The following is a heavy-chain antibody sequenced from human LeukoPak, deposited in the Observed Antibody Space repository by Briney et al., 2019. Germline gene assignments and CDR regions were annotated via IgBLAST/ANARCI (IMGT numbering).Heavy chain of an antibody. D-gene: IGHD2-2*01. CDR2: INHSGST. CDR3: ARGGGWGRIVVVPAALPAYYFDY. Sequence: SETLSLTCAVYGGSFSGYYWSWIRQPPGKGLEWIGEINHSGSTNYNPSLKSRVTISVDTSKNQFSLKLSSVTAADTAVYYCARGGGWGRIVVVPAALPAYYFDYWGQGTLVTVSS. J-gene: IGHJ4*02. V-gene: IGHV4-34*01. CDR1: GGSFSGYY.